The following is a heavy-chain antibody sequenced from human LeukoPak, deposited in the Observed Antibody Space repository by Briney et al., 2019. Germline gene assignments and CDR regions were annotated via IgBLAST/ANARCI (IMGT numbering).Heavy chain of an antibody. J-gene: IGHJ3*02. CDR1: GGSFSGYY. V-gene: IGHV4-34*01. D-gene: IGHD6-6*01. Sequence: NPSETLSLTCAVYGGSFSGYYWSWIRQPPGKGLEWIGEINHRGSTNYNPSLKSRVTISVDTSKNQFSLKLSSVTAADTAVYYCARPGYSSSPDDAFDIWGQGTMVTVSS. CDR3: ARPGYSSSPDDAFDI. CDR2: INHRGST.